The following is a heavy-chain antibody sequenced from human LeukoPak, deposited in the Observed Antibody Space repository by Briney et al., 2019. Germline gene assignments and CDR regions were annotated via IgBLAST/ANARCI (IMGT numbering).Heavy chain of an antibody. CDR1: GGSISSYY. CDR3: ARGGYYGSGNDFRFDP. Sequence: SETLSLTCTVSGGSISSYYWSWIRQSPGKGLECIGYIHYTGSTNYNPSLKSRVTISVETSKNQFSLKLKSVTAADTAGYYCARGGYYGSGNDFRFDPWGQGTLVTVSS. CDR2: IHYTGST. D-gene: IGHD3-10*01. J-gene: IGHJ5*02. V-gene: IGHV4-59*01.